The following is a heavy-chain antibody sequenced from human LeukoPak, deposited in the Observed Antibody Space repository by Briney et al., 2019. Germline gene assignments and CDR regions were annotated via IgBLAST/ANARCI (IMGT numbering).Heavy chain of an antibody. V-gene: IGHV3-53*01. CDR3: AKIGSSSPIDY. CDR2: LYSDGST. Sequence: GGSLTLSCAASGFTVSSNYMSWVRQAPGEGLGWVSVLYSDGSTYYADSVKGRFTISRDNSKNTLYLQMNSLRAEDTAVYYCAKIGSSSPIDYWGQGTLVTVSS. J-gene: IGHJ4*02. D-gene: IGHD6-13*01. CDR1: GFTVSSNY.